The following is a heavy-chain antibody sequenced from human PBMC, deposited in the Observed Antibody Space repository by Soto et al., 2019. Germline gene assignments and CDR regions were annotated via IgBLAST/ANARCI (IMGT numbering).Heavy chain of an antibody. Sequence: HPGGSLRLSCAASGFTFSSYSMNWVRQAPGKGLEWVSYISSSSSTIYYADSVKGRFTISRDNAKNSLYLQMNSLRAEDTAVYYCARDGTIFGVVTPIDVWGKGTTVTVSS. V-gene: IGHV3-48*01. J-gene: IGHJ6*04. CDR3: ARDGTIFGVVTPIDV. CDR1: GFTFSSYS. CDR2: ISSSSSTI. D-gene: IGHD3-3*01.